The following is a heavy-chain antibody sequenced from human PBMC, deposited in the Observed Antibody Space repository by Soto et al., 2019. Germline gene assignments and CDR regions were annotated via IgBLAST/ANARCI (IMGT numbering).Heavy chain of an antibody. CDR1: GGSRRSYF. J-gene: IGHJ1*01. D-gene: IGHD6-13*01. CDR3: AAGVACSRNLAPYSLGF. CDR2: IHYSGTT. Sequence: SETLSLTCTVSGGSRRSYFWTWIRQPPGKGLEWIGYIHYSGTTSFFPSYNPSLRSRVTISEDTSKNQFSLTLLSVTTADTAVYFCAAGVACSRNLAPYSLGFWGQGTLVTVFS. V-gene: IGHV4-59*01.